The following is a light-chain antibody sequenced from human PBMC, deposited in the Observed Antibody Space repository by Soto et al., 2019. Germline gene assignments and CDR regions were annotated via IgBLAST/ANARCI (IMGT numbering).Light chain of an antibody. CDR3: QQCYSTPHT. CDR1: QSISSY. CDR2: AAS. J-gene: IGKJ2*01. Sequence: DIQMTQSPSSLSASVGDRVTITCRASQSISSYLNWYQQKPGKAPKLLIYAASSLQSGVPSRFSGSGSGTDFTLTISSLQPEDFATYYCQQCYSTPHTFGQGTKQEIK. V-gene: IGKV1-39*01.